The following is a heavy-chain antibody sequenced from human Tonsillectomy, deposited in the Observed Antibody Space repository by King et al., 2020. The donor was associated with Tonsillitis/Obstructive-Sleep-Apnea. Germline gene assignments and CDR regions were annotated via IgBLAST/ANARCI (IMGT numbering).Heavy chain of an antibody. Sequence: QLVQSGAEVKKPGASVNVSCKASGYTFTGYYMHWVRQAPGQGLEWIGRINPNSGVTNYAQKFQGRVTMTRQTSISTAYMELSRLRSDDTAVYYCARDYGGPPYYYMDVWGKGTTVTVSS. V-gene: IGHV1-2*06. D-gene: IGHD3-16*01. CDR2: INPNSGVT. CDR3: ARDYGGPPYYYMDV. CDR1: GYTFTGYY. J-gene: IGHJ6*03.